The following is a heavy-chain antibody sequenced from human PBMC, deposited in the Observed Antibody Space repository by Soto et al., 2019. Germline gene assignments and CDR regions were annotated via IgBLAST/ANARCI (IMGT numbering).Heavy chain of an antibody. D-gene: IGHD4-17*01. Sequence: QVQLQESGPGLVKPSETLSLTCTVSGGSISSYYWSWIRQPPEKGLEWIGYIYYSGSTNYNPSLKSRXXIXVXPSKNQFSLKLSCGTAADTAVYCCARWGGYGDYLLFWGQGALVTVSS. CDR1: GGSISSYY. CDR3: ARWGGYGDYLLF. CDR2: IYYSGST. J-gene: IGHJ4*02. V-gene: IGHV4-59*01.